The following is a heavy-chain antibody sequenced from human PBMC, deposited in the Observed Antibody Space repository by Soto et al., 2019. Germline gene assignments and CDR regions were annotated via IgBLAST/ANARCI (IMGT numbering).Heavy chain of an antibody. CDR3: AKDNTGPSPIYY. D-gene: IGHD3-3*01. J-gene: IGHJ4*02. Sequence: PGGSLRLSCAASGFTFSDYWMHWVRQAPGKGLMWVGSIRPVGSSTYYADSVQGRFTISRDNAKNVMYLQLHSLSADDTAVYHCAKDNTGPSPIYYCGQGSRVTVSS. CDR2: IRPVGSST. CDR1: GFTFSDYW. V-gene: IGHV3-74*01.